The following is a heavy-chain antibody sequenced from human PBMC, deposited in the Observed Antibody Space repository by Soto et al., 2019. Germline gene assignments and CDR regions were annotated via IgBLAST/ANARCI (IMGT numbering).Heavy chain of an antibody. CDR1: GGSISSYY. J-gene: IGHJ5*02. V-gene: IGHV4-59*01. CDR2: IYYSGST. CDR3: ARVGFWSGFWFDP. Sequence: PSETLSLTCTVSGGSISSYYWSWIQQPPGKGLEWIGYIYYSGSTNYNPSLKSRVTISVDTSKNQFSLKLSSVTAADTAVYYCARVGFWSGFWFDPWGQGTLVTVSS. D-gene: IGHD3-3*01.